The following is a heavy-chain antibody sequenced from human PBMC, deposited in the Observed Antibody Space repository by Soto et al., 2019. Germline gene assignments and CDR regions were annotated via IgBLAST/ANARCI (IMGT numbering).Heavy chain of an antibody. D-gene: IGHD2-21*02. CDR1: GGSFSGYY. V-gene: IGHV4-34*01. J-gene: IGHJ4*02. CDR2: INHSGST. CDR3: AGPPDCGGDCFYFDS. Sequence: SETLSLTCTVYGGSFSGYYWSWIRQPPGKGLEWIGEINHSGSTNYNPSLKSRVTISIDTSKNQFSPNLRSVTAADTAVYYCAGPPDCGGDCFYFDSWGQGTPVTVSS.